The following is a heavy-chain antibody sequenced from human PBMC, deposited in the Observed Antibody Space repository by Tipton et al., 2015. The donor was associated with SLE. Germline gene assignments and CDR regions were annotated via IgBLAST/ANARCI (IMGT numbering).Heavy chain of an antibody. Sequence: TLSLTCTVSGGSTSSYYWSWVRQPPGKGLEWIGSIYYSGSTYYNPSLKSRVTISVDTSKNQFSLKLSSVTAADTAVYYCARLYSSSWYGDAFDIWGQGTMVTVSS. CDR3: ARLYSSSWYGDAFDI. J-gene: IGHJ3*02. V-gene: IGHV4-39*07. D-gene: IGHD6-13*01. CDR2: IYYSGST. CDR1: GGSTSSYY.